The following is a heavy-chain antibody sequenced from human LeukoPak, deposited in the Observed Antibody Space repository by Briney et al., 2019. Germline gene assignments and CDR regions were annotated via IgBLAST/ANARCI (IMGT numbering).Heavy chain of an antibody. J-gene: IGHJ4*02. CDR2: IYYSGST. Sequence: SETLSLTCTVSGGSISSYYWSWIRRPPGKGLEWIGYIYYSGSTNYNPSLKSRVTIPVDTSKNQFSLKLSSVTAADTAVYYCARELTGTFDYWGQGTLVTVSS. D-gene: IGHD7-27*01. CDR3: ARELTGTFDY. CDR1: GGSISSYY. V-gene: IGHV4-59*01.